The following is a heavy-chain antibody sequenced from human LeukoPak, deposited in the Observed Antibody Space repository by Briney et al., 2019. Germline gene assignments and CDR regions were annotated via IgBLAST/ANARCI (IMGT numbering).Heavy chain of an antibody. J-gene: IGHJ4*02. D-gene: IGHD3-9*01. CDR1: GYTFSVYY. CDR3: VRELFRYGN. CDR2: INPSNGGT. V-gene: IGHV1-2*02. Sequence: ASVKVSCKTSGYTFSVYYIHWVRQAHGQGLEWMGWINPSNGGTNYAQKFQGRVTMSRDTSSSTAYMELSRLGYDDTAVYYCVRELFRYGNWGQGTLVTVSS.